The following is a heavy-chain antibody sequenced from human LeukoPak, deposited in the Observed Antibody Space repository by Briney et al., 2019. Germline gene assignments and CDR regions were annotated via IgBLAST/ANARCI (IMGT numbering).Heavy chain of an antibody. J-gene: IGHJ5*02. V-gene: IGHV4-34*01. CDR1: GGSFSGYY. Sequence: PSETLSLTCAVYGGSFSGYYWSWIRQPPGKGLEWIGEINHSGSTNYNPSLKSRVTISVDTSKNQFSLKLSSVTAADTAVYYRARGRDIVVVRVWFDPWGQGTLVTVSS. CDR2: INHSGST. CDR3: ARGRDIVVVRVWFDP. D-gene: IGHD2-2*01.